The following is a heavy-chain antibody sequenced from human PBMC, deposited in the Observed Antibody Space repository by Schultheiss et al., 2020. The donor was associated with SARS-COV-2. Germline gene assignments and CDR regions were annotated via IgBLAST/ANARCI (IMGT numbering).Heavy chain of an antibody. Sequence: LRLSCTVSGGSISSYYWSWIRQPPGKGLEWIGYIYYSGSTNYNPSLKSRVTISVDTSKNQFSLKLSSVTAADTAVYYCARTSASTVAMPIWGQGTMVTVSS. J-gene: IGHJ3*02. CDR1: GGSISSYY. CDR3: ARTSASTVAMPI. D-gene: IGHD4-23*01. V-gene: IGHV4-59*01. CDR2: IYYSGST.